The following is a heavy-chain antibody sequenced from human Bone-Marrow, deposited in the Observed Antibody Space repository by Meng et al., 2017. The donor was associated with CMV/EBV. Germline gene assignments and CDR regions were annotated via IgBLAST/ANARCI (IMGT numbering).Heavy chain of an antibody. J-gene: IGHJ3*02. V-gene: IGHV1-18*01. D-gene: IGHD2-8*02. CDR1: GYTFTSYG. CDR2: ISAYIGNT. Sequence: ASVKVSCKASGYTFTSYGISWVRQAPGQGLEWMGWISAYIGNTNYAQKLQGRVTMTTDTSTSTAYMELSRLRSDDTAVYFCARGRGVDIVLVDAFDIWGQGTMVTVSS. CDR3: ARGRGVDIVLVDAFDI.